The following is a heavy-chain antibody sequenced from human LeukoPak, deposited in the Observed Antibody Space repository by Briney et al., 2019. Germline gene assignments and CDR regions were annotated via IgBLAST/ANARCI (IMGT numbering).Heavy chain of an antibody. CDR1: GFTFSSYE. J-gene: IGHJ4*02. CDR3: AKDRDSSGFAPYFDY. D-gene: IGHD3-22*01. Sequence: PGGSLRLSCAASGFTFSSYEMNWVRQAPGKGLEWVSYISSSGSTIYYADSVKGRFTISRDNARNSLSLQMNSLRAEDTAFYYCAKDRDSSGFAPYFDYWGQGILVTVSS. CDR2: ISSSGSTI. V-gene: IGHV3-48*03.